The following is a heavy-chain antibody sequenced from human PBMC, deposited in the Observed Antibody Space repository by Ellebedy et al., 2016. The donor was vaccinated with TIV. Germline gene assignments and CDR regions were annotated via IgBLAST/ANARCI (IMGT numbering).Heavy chain of an antibody. CDR2: ISTGSRNI. CDR1: GFTSSNSN. J-gene: IGHJ2*01. CDR3: ARDGAYNYDTYWYFDL. Sequence: GESLKISCEASGFTSSNSNLNWVRQAPGKGLEWVSYISTGSRNIYYADSVKGRFTISRDNAKKSLYLHMNSLRDEDTAVYYCARDGAYNYDTYWYFDLWGRGTLVTVSS. D-gene: IGHD5-18*01. V-gene: IGHV3-48*02.